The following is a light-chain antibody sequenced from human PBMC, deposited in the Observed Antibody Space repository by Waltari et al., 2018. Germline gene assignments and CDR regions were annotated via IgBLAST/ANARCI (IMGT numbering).Light chain of an antibody. J-gene: IGKJ1*01. Sequence: EIVLTQSPGTLSLSPGERATLSCRASQRVSRTFAWYQQKPGQAPRLLIYDSSSRATGIPDRFSGSGSGTDFSLTISRLEPEDFAVYYCQKYGTLPATFGQGTKVEIK. CDR1: QRVSRTF. V-gene: IGKV3-20*01. CDR2: DSS. CDR3: QKYGTLPAT.